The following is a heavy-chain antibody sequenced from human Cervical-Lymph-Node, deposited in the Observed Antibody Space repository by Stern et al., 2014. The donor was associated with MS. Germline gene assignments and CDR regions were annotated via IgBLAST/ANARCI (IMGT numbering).Heavy chain of an antibody. CDR2: IWYDGSNK. V-gene: IGHV3-33*01. CDR1: GFPFSSYG. Sequence: VQLVESGGGVIQPGRSLRLSCAASGFPFSSYGMHWVRQAPGKGLEWVAVIWYDGSNKYYADSVKGRFTISRDNSKNTLYLQMNSLRAEDTAVYYCARDRHDLGYCSGGSCYLPDYWGQGTLVTVSS. J-gene: IGHJ4*02. D-gene: IGHD2-15*01. CDR3: ARDRHDLGYCSGGSCYLPDY.